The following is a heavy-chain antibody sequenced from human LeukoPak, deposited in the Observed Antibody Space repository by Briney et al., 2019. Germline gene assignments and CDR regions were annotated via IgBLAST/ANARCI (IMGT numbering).Heavy chain of an antibody. CDR1: GFTFSTFW. Sequence: GGSLRLSCAASGFTFSTFWMHWVRQAPGKGLVWVSGIKSDGSITTYADSVKGRFTISRDNSKNTLYLQMNSLRAEDTAVYYCAKEGPYSSSSWTNYYYYYGMDVWGQGTTVTVSS. J-gene: IGHJ6*02. CDR2: IKSDGSIT. D-gene: IGHD6-6*01. V-gene: IGHV3-74*03. CDR3: AKEGPYSSSSWTNYYYYYGMDV.